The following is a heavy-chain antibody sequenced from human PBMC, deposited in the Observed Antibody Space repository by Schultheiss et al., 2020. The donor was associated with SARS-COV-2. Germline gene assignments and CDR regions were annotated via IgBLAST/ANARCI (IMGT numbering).Heavy chain of an antibody. CDR1: GFTFSSYW. V-gene: IGHV3-7*01. CDR2: IKQDGSEK. D-gene: IGHD2-21*02. J-gene: IGHJ4*02. CDR3: AAKAGSCGDDCPYYFDY. Sequence: GGSLRLSCAASGFTFSSYWMTWVRQAPGKGLEWVANIKQDGSEKHYVDSVKGRFTISRDNAKNSLYLQMNSLRAEDTAVYYCAAKAGSCGDDCPYYFDYWGQGTLVTVSS.